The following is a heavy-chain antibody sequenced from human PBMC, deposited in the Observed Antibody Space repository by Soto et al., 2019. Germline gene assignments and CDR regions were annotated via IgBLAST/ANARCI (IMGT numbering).Heavy chain of an antibody. Sequence: QITLKESGPTLVKPTQPLTLTCTFSGFSLSSTRGAVGWIRQPPGKALEWLALIYWDDDKRYSPFLKSRLTITKDTSKNQVVLTMTNMDPVDTATYYCAHSVVAGLGYYFDYWGQGTLVTVSS. CDR1: GFSLSSTRGA. D-gene: IGHD6-19*01. CDR2: IYWDDDK. V-gene: IGHV2-5*02. J-gene: IGHJ4*02. CDR3: AHSVVAGLGYYFDY.